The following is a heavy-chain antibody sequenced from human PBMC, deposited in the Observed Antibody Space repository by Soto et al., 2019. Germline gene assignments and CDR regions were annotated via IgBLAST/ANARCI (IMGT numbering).Heavy chain of an antibody. J-gene: IGHJ6*02. V-gene: IGHV1-18*01. CDR2: ISGYDGHT. Sequence: QVQLVQSGAEVRKPGASVKVSCKASGYTFTTYGIIWVRRAPGQGLERMGWISGYDGHTKYAQKFQGRIIMTTDTTSSTVNKDLRSLRSDDTAVYYCAREGEMPYYYYGLDVWGQGTTVTVSS. CDR1: GYTFTTYG. D-gene: IGHD3-16*01. CDR3: AREGEMPYYYYGLDV.